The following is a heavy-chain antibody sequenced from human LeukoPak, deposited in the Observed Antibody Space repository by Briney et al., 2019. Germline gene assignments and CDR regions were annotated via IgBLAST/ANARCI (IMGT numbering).Heavy chain of an antibody. CDR2: INHSGST. V-gene: IGHV4-34*01. CDR1: GGSFSGYY. CDR3: ARGRPDSRQQLPYYYYMDV. D-gene: IGHD6-13*01. J-gene: IGHJ6*03. Sequence: SETLSLTCAVCGGSFSGYYWSWIRQPPGKGLEWIGEINHSGSTNYNPSLKSRVTISVDTSKNQFSLKLSSVTAADTAVYYCARGRPDSRQQLPYYYYMDVWGKGTTVTVSS.